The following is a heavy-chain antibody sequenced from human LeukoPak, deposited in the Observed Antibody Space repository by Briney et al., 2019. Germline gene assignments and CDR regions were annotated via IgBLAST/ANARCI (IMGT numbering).Heavy chain of an antibody. CDR1: GFTFSSYS. V-gene: IGHV3-48*01. CDR2: ISSSSSTI. CDR3: ARVETDCTNGVCYTYNWFDP. J-gene: IGHJ5*02. Sequence: GGSLRLSCAASGFTFSSYSMNWVRQAPGKGLEWVSYISSSSSTIYYADSVKGRFTISRDNAKNSLYLQMNSLRAEDTAVYYCARVETDCTNGVCYTYNWFDPWGQGTLVTVSS. D-gene: IGHD2-8*01.